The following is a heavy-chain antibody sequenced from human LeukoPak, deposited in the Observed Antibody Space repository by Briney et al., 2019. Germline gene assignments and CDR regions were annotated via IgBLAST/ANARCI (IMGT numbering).Heavy chain of an antibody. J-gene: IGHJ4*02. CDR3: ASRKLGNDY. V-gene: IGHV4-59*01. CDR2: IYHTGST. Sequence: SETLSLTCTVSGGSISSYYWSWIRQPPGKGLEWIGYIYHTGSTSYSPSLKSRVTISADTSQNQFSLKLSSVTAADTAVYYCASRKLGNDYWGQGTLVTVSS. CDR1: GGSISSYY. D-gene: IGHD7-27*01.